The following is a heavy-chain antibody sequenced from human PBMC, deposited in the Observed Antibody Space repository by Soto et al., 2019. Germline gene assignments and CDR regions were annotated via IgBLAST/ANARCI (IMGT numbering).Heavy chain of an antibody. J-gene: IGHJ4*02. CDR1: GFTFGIYA. CDR3: AKDLSSYYYFDF. Sequence: EVQLLESGGDLVEPGGSLRLSCAASGFTFGIYAMTWVRQAPGKGLEWVSTISATGGSTFYADSVKGRFTISRDNSKNTLYLLMNSLRAEDTAIYYCAKDLSSYYYFDFWGQGTLVTVSS. CDR2: ISATGGST. D-gene: IGHD2-15*01. V-gene: IGHV3-23*01.